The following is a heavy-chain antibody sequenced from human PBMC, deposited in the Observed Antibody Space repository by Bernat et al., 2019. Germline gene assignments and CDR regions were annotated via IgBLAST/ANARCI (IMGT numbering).Heavy chain of an antibody. J-gene: IGHJ6*02. V-gene: IGHV1-2*04. Sequence: QVQLVQSGAEVKKPGASVKVSCKASGYTFTGYYMHWVRQAPGQGLEWMGWINPNSGGKNYAQKFQGWVTMTRDTSISTAYMELSRLRSDDPAVYSCARAESLYGMDVWGQGTTVTVSS. CDR3: ARAESLYGMDV. CDR2: INPNSGGK. CDR1: GYTFTGYY.